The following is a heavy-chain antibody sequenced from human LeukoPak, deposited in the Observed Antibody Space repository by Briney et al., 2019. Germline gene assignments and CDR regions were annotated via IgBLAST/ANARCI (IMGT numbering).Heavy chain of an antibody. Sequence: PGGSLRLSCAASGFTFSSYAMHWVRQAPGKGLEWVAVISYDGSNKYYADSVKGRFTISRDNSKNTLYLQMNSLKTEDTAVYYCTRDQTPYYWGQGTLVTVSS. CDR2: ISYDGSNK. CDR1: GFTFSSYA. J-gene: IGHJ4*02. V-gene: IGHV3-30*04. CDR3: TRDQTPYY.